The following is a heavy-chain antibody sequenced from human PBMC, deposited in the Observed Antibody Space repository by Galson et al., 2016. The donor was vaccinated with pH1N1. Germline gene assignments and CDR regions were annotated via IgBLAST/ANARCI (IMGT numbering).Heavy chain of an antibody. CDR1: GYTFTSYG. CDR2: ISAYNGNT. J-gene: IGHJ6*03. V-gene: IGHV1-18*01. D-gene: IGHD5-24*01. Sequence: SVKVSCKASGYTFTSYGISWVRQAPGQGLEWMGWISAYNGNTNYAQKFQGRVTMTTDTSTSTAYMALRSLRSDDTAVYYCARVVMAAADNPEVPYYYYYMDVWGKGTTVTVSS. CDR3: ARVVMAAADNPEVPYYYYYMDV.